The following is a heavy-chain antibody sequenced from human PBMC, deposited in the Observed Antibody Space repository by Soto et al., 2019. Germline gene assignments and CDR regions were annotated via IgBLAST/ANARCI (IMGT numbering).Heavy chain of an antibody. CDR2: IRSKANSYAT. V-gene: IGHV3-73*02. Sequence: EVQLVESGGGLVQPGGSLKLSCAASGFTFSGSAMHWVRQASGKGLEWVGRIRSKANSYATAYAASVKGRFTISRDDSKNTAYLQMNSLKTKDTAVYYCTRGDSSGWYGYWGQGTLVTVSS. J-gene: IGHJ4*02. CDR3: TRGDSSGWYGY. CDR1: GFTFSGSA. D-gene: IGHD6-19*01.